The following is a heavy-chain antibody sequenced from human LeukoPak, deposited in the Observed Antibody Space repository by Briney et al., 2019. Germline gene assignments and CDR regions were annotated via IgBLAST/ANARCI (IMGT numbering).Heavy chain of an antibody. D-gene: IGHD3-9*01. CDR2: ISAYNGNT. V-gene: IGHV1-18*01. CDR3: ARGRKPILRYFDWLLGGWFDP. J-gene: IGHJ5*02. CDR1: GYTFTSYG. Sequence: ASVKVSCKASGYTFTSYGISWVRQAPGQGLEWMGWISAYNGNTNYAQKLQGRVTMTTDTSTSTAYMELRSLRSDDTAVYYCARGRKPILRYFDWLLGGWFDPWGQGTLVTVSS.